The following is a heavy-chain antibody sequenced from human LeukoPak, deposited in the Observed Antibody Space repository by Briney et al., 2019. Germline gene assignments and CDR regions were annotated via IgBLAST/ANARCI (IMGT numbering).Heavy chain of an antibody. CDR1: GGSISSGSYY. V-gene: IGHV4-61*02. CDR3: ARDAYYYDSSGSI. D-gene: IGHD3-22*01. CDR2: IYTSGST. Sequence: SETLSLTCTVSGGSISSGSYYWSWIRQPAGKGLEWIGRIYTSGSTNYNPSLKSRVTISVDTSKNQFSLKLSSVTAADTAVYYCARDAYYYDSSGSIWGQGTLVTVSS. J-gene: IGHJ4*02.